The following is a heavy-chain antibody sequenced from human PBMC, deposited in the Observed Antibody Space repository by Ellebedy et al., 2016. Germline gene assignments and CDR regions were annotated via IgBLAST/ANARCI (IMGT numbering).Heavy chain of an antibody. V-gene: IGHV1-69*04. CDR1: RGTFSSYA. D-gene: IGHD2-2*01. CDR2: IIPILGIA. Sequence: SVKVSXKASRGTFSSYAISWVRQAPGQGLEWMGRIIPILGIANYAQKFQGRVTITADKSTSTAYMELSSLRSEDTAVYYCASSTSALNSDYWGQGTLVTVSS. CDR3: ASSTSALNSDY. J-gene: IGHJ4*02.